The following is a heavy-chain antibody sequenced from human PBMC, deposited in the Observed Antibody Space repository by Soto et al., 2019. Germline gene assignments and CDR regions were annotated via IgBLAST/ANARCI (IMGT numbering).Heavy chain of an antibody. Sequence: GGSLRLSCAASGFSFSYYAMHWVRQAPGKGLEWVALISYDGSNKYYADSVKGRFTISRDNSKNTLYLKMNSLRAEDTAVYYCAKPYHYDSSAYNPHFDYWGQGTLVTVSS. J-gene: IGHJ4*02. CDR3: AKPYHYDSSAYNPHFDY. V-gene: IGHV3-30*18. CDR2: ISYDGSNK. D-gene: IGHD3-22*01. CDR1: GFSFSYYA.